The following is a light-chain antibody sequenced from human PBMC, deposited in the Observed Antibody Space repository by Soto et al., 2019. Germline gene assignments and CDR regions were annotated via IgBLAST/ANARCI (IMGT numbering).Light chain of an antibody. CDR2: EVT. V-gene: IGLV2-14*01. Sequence: QSALTQPASVSGSPGQSITISCTGSSSDVGAYNYVSWYQQHPGKAPKLLIYEVTNRPSGMSNRFSGSKSGNTASLTISGRQAEDEAVYHCSSYTTRSTLVVFGGGTKLTVL. CDR3: SSYTTRSTLVV. J-gene: IGLJ2*01. CDR1: SSDVGAYNY.